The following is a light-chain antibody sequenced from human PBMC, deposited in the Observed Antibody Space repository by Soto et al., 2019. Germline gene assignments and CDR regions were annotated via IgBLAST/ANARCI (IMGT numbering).Light chain of an antibody. J-gene: IGKJ3*01. Sequence: EIVLTQSPGTLSLSPGERATLSCRASQSVSSSYLGWYQQKPGQAPRLLIYGASSRATGIPDRFSGSGSGTDFPLPISRLEPEDFAVYYCQQYGSSFSFTFGPGTKVDIK. V-gene: IGKV3-20*01. CDR2: GAS. CDR3: QQYGSSFSFT. CDR1: QSVSSSY.